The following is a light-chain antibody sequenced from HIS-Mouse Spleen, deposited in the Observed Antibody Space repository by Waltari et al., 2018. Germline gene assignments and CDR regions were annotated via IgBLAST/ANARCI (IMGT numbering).Light chain of an antibody. CDR3: QQYNSYSMYT. CDR2: KAS. V-gene: IGKV1-5*03. CDR1: QSISSW. J-gene: IGKJ2*01. Sequence: DIQMTQSPSTLSASVADRVTITCRASQSISSWFAWYQQKPGKAPKLLIYKASSLESGVPSRFSGSGSGTEFTLTISSLQPDDFATYYCQQYNSYSMYTFGQGTKLEIK.